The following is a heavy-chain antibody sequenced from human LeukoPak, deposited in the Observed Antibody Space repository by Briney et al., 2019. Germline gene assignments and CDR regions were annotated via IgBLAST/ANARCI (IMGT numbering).Heavy chain of an antibody. D-gene: IGHD6-13*01. CDR2: ISSSSSYI. V-gene: IGHV3-21*01. CDR1: GFTFSIYS. J-gene: IGHJ4*02. Sequence: GGSLRPSCAASGFTFSIYSMNWVRQAPGKGLEWVSSISSSSSYIYYADSVKGRFTISRDNAKNSLYLQMNSLRAEDTAVYYCARDRESSSWFVYWGQGTLVTVSS. CDR3: ARDRESSSWFVY.